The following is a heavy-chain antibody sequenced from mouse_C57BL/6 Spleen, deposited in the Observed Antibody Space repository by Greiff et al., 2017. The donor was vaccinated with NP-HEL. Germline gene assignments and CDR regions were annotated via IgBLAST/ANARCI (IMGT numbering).Heavy chain of an antibody. J-gene: IGHJ4*01. CDR2: IWSGGST. Sequence: VQLKQSGPGLVQPSQSLSITCTVSGFSLTSYGVHWVRQSPGKGLEWLGVIWSGGSTDYNAAFISRLSISKDNSKSQVFFKMNSLQADETAIYYCARSYINLYAMDYWGQGTSVTVSS. CDR1: GFSLTSYG. V-gene: IGHV2-2*01. CDR3: ARSYINLYAMDY. D-gene: IGHD2-5*01.